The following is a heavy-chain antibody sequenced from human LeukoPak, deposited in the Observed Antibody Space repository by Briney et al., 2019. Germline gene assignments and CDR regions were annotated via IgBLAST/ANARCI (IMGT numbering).Heavy chain of an antibody. D-gene: IGHD3-10*01. CDR3: AKRGIVIRAVIIIGFHKEAYYFDY. J-gene: IGHJ4*02. CDR2: ISERGGRT. V-gene: IGHV3-23*01. Sequence: GGSLRLSCVASGITLSNYGMSWVRQAPGKGLEWVSGISERGGRTNYADSVKGRFIISRDTSKNTVYLQMNSLRVEDTAVYFCAKRGIVIRAVIIIGFHKEAYYFDYWGQGILVTVSS. CDR1: GITLSNYG.